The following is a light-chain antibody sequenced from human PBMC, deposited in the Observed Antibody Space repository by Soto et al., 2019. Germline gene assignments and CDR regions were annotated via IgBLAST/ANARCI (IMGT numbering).Light chain of an antibody. CDR2: KAS. J-gene: IGKJ1*01. CDR1: QTIGSW. Sequence: SQMTQSPSTLSGSGGDRVTITCRASQTIGSWLAWYQQKPGKAPKLLIYKASTLKSGVPSRFSGSGSGTEFTLTISSLQPDDFATYHCQHYNSYSEAFGQGT. CDR3: QHYNSYSEA. V-gene: IGKV1-5*03.